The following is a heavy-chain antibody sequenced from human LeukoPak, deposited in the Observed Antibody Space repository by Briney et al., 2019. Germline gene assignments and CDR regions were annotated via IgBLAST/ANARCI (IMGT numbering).Heavy chain of an antibody. CDR2: IYHSGST. V-gene: IGHV4-38-2*02. CDR1: GYSISSGYY. D-gene: IGHD3-22*01. Sequence: SETLSLTCTVSGYSISSGYYWGWIQQPPGKGLEWIGSIYHSGSTYYNPSLKSRVTISVDTSKNQFSLKLSSVTAADTAVYYCAYDSSGYYYGADAFDIWGQGTMVTVSS. J-gene: IGHJ3*02. CDR3: AYDSSGYYYGADAFDI.